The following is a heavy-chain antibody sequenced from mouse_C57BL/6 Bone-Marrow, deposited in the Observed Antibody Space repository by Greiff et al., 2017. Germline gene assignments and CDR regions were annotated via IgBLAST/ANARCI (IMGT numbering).Heavy chain of an antibody. J-gene: IGHJ1*03. CDR2: LYPRDGST. V-gene: IGHV1-85*01. CDR3: ARRGDWDWYFDV. D-gene: IGHD4-1*01. CDR1: GYTFTSYD. Sequence: QVQLQQSGPELVKPGASVKLSCKASGYTFTSYDINWVKQRPGQGLVWIGWLYPRDGSTKYNEKFKGKATLTVDTSSSTAYMELHSLTSEDSAVYFCARRGDWDWYFDVWGTGTTVTVSS.